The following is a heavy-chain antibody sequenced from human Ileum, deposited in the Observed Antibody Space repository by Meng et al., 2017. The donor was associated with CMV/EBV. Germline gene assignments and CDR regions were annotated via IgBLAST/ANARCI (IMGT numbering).Heavy chain of an antibody. V-gene: IGHV4-30-4*08. CDR1: GDSIDSGYYS. CDR3: ARGGIFRGLDY. Sequence: QVQLQESGPGLANPSQTLPLTCSVSGDSIDSGYYSWNWVRQPPGKGLEWIGYIYYNGNAYYNPSLKSQVTISVETSKNQFSLRLKSVTAADSAVYFCARGGIFRGLDYWGQGTLVTVSS. J-gene: IGHJ4*02. CDR2: IYYNGNA. D-gene: IGHD3-10*01.